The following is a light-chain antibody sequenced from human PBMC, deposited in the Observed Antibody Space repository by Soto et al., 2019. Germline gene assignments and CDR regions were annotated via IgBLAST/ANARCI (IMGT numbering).Light chain of an antibody. CDR2: EGS. CDR1: SSDVGGYNL. CDR3: SSYTTSTTVV. V-gene: IGLV2-14*02. Sequence: QSALTQPASVSGSPGQSITISCTGSSSDVGGYNLVSWYQHHPGKAPKLIIYEGSQRPSGVSNRFSGSKSGNTASLTISGLQPEDEADYYCSSYTTSTTVVFGTGTKLTVL. J-gene: IGLJ1*01.